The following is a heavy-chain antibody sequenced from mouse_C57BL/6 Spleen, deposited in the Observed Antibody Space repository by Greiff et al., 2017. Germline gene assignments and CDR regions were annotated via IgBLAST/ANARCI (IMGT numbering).Heavy chain of an antibody. CDR2: INPSTGGT. D-gene: IGHD3-3*01. Sequence: VQLQQSGPELVKPGASVKISCKASGYSFTGYYMNWVKQSPEKSLEWIGEINPSTGGTTYNKKFKAKATLTVDKSSSTAYMQLKSLTSEDSAVYYCARGDGTDWYFDVWGTGTTVTVSS. V-gene: IGHV1-42*01. CDR3: ARGDGTDWYFDV. J-gene: IGHJ1*03. CDR1: GYSFTGYY.